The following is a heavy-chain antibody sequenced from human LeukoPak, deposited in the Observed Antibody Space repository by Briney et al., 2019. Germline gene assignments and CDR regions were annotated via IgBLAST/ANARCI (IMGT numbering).Heavy chain of an antibody. CDR3: ARDVEGGTFDI. CDR2: ISSSGSIT. V-gene: IGHV3-48*03. D-gene: IGHD3-16*01. Sequence: GGSLRLSCAASGFTFSSHEMNWVRQAPGKGLEWVSYISSSGSITYYADSVKGRFTISRDNAKNSLFLEMSSLRADDTAVYFCARDVEGGTFDIWGQGTTVTVSS. CDR1: GFTFSSHE. J-gene: IGHJ3*02.